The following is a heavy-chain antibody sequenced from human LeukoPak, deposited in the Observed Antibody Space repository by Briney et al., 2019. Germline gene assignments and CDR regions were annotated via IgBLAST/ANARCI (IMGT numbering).Heavy chain of an antibody. CDR1: GGSISSSSYY. J-gene: IGHJ6*03. D-gene: IGHD1-26*01. CDR2: IYYSGST. V-gene: IGHV4-39*01. CDR3: ASQVGASGMKYYYYYMDV. Sequence: PSETLSLTCTVSGGSISSSSYYWGWIRQPPGKGLEWIGSIYYSGSTYYNPSLKSRVTISVATSKNQFSLKLSSVTAADTAVYYCASQVGASGMKYYYYYMDVWGKGTTVTVSS.